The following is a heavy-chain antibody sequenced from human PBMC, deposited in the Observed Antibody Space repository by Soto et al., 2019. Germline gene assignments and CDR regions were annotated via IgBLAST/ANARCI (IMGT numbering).Heavy chain of an antibody. CDR2: IIPIFGTA. CDR1: GGTFSSYA. J-gene: IGHJ6*02. V-gene: IGHV1-69*01. D-gene: IGHD1-26*01. Sequence: QVQLVQSGAEVKKPGSSVKVSCKASGGTFSSYAISWVRQAPGQGLEWMGGIIPIFGTANYAQKFQGRVTITADESTSTAYMELSSLRSEDTAVYYCARDPYTRYTNHYYYYYGMDVWGQGTTVTVSS. CDR3: ARDPYTRYTNHYYYYYGMDV.